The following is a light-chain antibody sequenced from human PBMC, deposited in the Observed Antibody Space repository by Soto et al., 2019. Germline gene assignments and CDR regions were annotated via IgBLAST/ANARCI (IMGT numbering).Light chain of an antibody. V-gene: IGKV1-5*01. CDR3: QQYNSYWP. CDR1: QSISGL. CDR2: DAS. J-gene: IGKJ1*01. Sequence: IQMTQSPSTLSASVGDRVTITCRAGQSISGLLAWYQQKPGKAPKLLIYDASSLESGVPSTFSGSGSGTEFTLTISSLQPDDFATYYCQQYNSYWPFGQGTKVEIK.